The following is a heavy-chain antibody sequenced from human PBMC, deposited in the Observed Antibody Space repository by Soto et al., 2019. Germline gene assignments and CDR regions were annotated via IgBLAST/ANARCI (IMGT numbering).Heavy chain of an antibody. V-gene: IGHV4-31*03. CDR1: GGSISSGGYY. J-gene: IGHJ5*02. CDR2: IYYSGST. CDR3: ARDRRLVGYCSSTSCQKNWFDP. D-gene: IGHD2-2*01. Sequence: SETLSLTCTVSGGSISSGGYYWSWIRQHPGKGLEWIGYIYYSGSTYYNPSLKSRVTISVDTPKNQFSLKLSSVTAADTAVYYCARDRRLVGYCSSTSCQKNWFDPWGQGTLVTVSS.